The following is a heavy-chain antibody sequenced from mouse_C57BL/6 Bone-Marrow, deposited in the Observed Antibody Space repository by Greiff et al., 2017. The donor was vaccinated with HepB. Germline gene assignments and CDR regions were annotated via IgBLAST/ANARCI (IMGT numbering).Heavy chain of an antibody. CDR3: TTMDDYHVDY. D-gene: IGHD2-4*01. Sequence: EVQLQQSGAELVRPGDSVKLSCTASGFNIKDDYMHWVKQRPEQGLEWIGWIDPENGDTEYDSKFKGKATITADKSSNTAYLQLSSLTSEDTAVYYCTTMDDYHVDYWGQGTTLTVSS. V-gene: IGHV14-4*01. J-gene: IGHJ2*01. CDR1: GFNIKDDY. CDR2: IDPENGDT.